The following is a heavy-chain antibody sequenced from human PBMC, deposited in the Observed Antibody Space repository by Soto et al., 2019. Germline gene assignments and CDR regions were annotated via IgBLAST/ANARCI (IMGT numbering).Heavy chain of an antibody. J-gene: IGHJ4*02. V-gene: IGHV4-39*01. Sequence: SETLSLTCTVSGGSISSSSYYWGWIRQPPGKGLEWIGSIYYSGSTYYNPSLKSRVTISVDTSKNQFSLKLSSVTAADTAVYYCARYINMIASWGQGTLVTVS. CDR1: GGSISSSSYY. CDR3: ARYINMIAS. CDR2: IYYSGST. D-gene: IGHD3-22*01.